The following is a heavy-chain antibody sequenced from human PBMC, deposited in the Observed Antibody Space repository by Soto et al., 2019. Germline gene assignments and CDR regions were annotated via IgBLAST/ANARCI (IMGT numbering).Heavy chain of an antibody. J-gene: IGHJ5*02. CDR2: IYYSGST. CDR1: GGSISSGGYY. V-gene: IGHV4-31*03. D-gene: IGHD2-2*01. Sequence: SETLSLTCTVSGGSISSGGYYWSWIRQHPGKGLEWIGYIYYSGSTYYNPSLKSRVTISVDTSKNQFSLKLSSVTAADTAVYYCARGHVVVPAASSDWFDPWGQGTLVTISS. CDR3: ARGHVVVPAASSDWFDP.